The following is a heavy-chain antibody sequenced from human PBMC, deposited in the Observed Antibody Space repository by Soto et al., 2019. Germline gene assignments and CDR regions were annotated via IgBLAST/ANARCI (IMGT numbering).Heavy chain of an antibody. Sequence: PSETLSLTCTVSGGSISSNIYYWGWIRQPPGTGLEWIGEINHSGSTNYNPSLKSRVTISVDTSKNQFSLKLTSVTAADTAVYYCAREKIPGLFDYWGQETRVTVSS. D-gene: IGHD2-21*01. V-gene: IGHV4-39*07. CDR2: INHSGST. J-gene: IGHJ4*02. CDR3: AREKIPGLFDY. CDR1: GGSISSNIYY.